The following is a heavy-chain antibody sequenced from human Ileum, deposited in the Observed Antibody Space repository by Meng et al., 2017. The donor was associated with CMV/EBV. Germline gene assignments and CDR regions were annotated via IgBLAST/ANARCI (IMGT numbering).Heavy chain of an antibody. D-gene: IGHD6-13*01. Sequence: HVHLQQSGPTMVKTSQTLLLTCAIAGYSVSRTTVTWNWIRQSPSRGLEWLGRTYYRSKWFNDYALSVRGRITINPDISKNQLSLQLNSVTPEDTAVYYCVRLTGNSWLDYWGRGTLVTVSS. CDR2: TYYRSKWFN. CDR3: VRLTGNSWLDY. J-gene: IGHJ4*02. V-gene: IGHV6-1*02. CDR1: GYSVSRTTVT.